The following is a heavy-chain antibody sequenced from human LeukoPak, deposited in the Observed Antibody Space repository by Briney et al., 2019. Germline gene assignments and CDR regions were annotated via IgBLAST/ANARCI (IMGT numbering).Heavy chain of an antibody. CDR2: IIPIFGTA. CDR3: ARGSAELVLGVRGYYYYMDV. V-gene: IGHV1-69*05. CDR1: GGTFSSYA. Sequence: SVKVSCKASGGTFSSYAISWVRQAPGQGLEWMGGIIPIFGTANYAQKFQGRVTITTDESTSTAYMELSSLRSEDTAVYYCARGSAELVLGVRGYYYYMDVWGKGTTVTVSS. J-gene: IGHJ6*03. D-gene: IGHD3-16*01.